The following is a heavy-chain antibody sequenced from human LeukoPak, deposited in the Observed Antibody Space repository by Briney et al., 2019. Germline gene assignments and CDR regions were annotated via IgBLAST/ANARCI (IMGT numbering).Heavy chain of an antibody. CDR3: ARDWGNWINAFDI. CDR1: GYTFSQYC. Sequence: PGGCVRLSCATCGYTFSQYCMRWVRQAPGRGLEWVANIKQDGIVKYYVDSVKGRFTISRDNAKNSLYLQMHSLRAEDTAVYYCARDWGNWINAFDIWGQGTVVTVSS. J-gene: IGHJ3*02. V-gene: IGHV3-7*05. CDR2: IKQDGIVK. D-gene: IGHD1-20*01.